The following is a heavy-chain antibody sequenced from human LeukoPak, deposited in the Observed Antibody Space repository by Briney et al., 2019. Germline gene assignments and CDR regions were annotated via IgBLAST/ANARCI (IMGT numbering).Heavy chain of an antibody. J-gene: IGHJ4*02. V-gene: IGHV3-48*04. CDR1: GFTFSSYS. Sequence: GGSLRLSCAASGFTFSSYSMNWVRQAPGKGLEWVSYISSASGSIYYADSVKGRFTISRDNAKNSLFLQMNSLRVEDTAVYYCARLPAYCSSTNCYYDYWGQGTPVTVSS. CDR2: ISSASGSI. CDR3: ARLPAYCSSTNCYYDY. D-gene: IGHD2-2*01.